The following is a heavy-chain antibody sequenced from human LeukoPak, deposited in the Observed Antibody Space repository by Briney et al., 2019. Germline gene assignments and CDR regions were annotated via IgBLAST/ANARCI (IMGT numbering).Heavy chain of an antibody. Sequence: SQTLSLTCTVSGGSISSGGYYWSWIRQPPGKGLEWIGYIYHSGSTYYNPSLKSRVTISVDRSKNQFSLKLSSVTAADTAVYYCARSIYGRKAWYFDLWGRGTLVTVSS. J-gene: IGHJ2*01. V-gene: IGHV4-30-2*01. CDR1: GGSISSGGYY. CDR2: IYHSGST. CDR3: ARSIYGRKAWYFDL. D-gene: IGHD4-17*01.